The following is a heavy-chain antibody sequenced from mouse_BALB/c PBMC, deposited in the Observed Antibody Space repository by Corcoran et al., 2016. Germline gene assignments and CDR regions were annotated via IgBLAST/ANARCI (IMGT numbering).Heavy chain of an antibody. D-gene: IGHD2-10*02. CDR2: IFPGSGNT. Sequence: QVQLQQSGPELVKPGASVKISCKASGYSFTSYYIHWVKQRPGQGLEWIGWIFPGSGNTKYNEKFKVKATLTADTSSSTAYMQLSSLTSEDSAVYFCARGYGNYAMDYWGQGTSVTVSS. V-gene: IGHV1-66*01. CDR3: ARGYGNYAMDY. J-gene: IGHJ4*01. CDR1: GYSFTSYY.